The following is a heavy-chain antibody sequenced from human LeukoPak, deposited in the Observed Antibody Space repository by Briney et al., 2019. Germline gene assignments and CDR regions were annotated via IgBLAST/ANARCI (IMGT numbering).Heavy chain of an antibody. Sequence: GGSLILSCAASGFTFSSSAMSWVRQAPGKGLEWVSAISGSGGETYSADSVKGRFTISRDNSKNTLYLQMNSLRAEDTAIYYCAKGGIRYFEFWGQGTLVTVSS. D-gene: IGHD3-9*01. CDR3: AKGGIRYFEF. V-gene: IGHV3-23*01. CDR2: ISGSGGET. J-gene: IGHJ4*02. CDR1: GFTFSSSA.